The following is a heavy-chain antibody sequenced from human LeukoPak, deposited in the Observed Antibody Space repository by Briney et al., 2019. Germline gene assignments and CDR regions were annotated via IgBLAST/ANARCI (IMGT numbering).Heavy chain of an antibody. CDR2: INHSGST. Sequence: SETLSLTCAVYGGSFSGYYWSWIRQPPGKGLEWIGEINHSGSTKYNPSLKSRVTISVDTSKNHFSLKLSSVTAADTAVYYCARPHSTFFDQDAAYYFDYWGQGTLVTVSS. V-gene: IGHV4-34*01. CDR3: ARPHSTFFDQDAAYYFDY. J-gene: IGHJ4*02. D-gene: IGHD3-9*01. CDR1: GGSFSGYY.